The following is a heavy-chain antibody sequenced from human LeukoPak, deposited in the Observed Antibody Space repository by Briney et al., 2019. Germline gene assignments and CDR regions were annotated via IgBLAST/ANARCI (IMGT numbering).Heavy chain of an antibody. V-gene: IGHV3-33*01. J-gene: IGHJ4*02. CDR2: IWYDGSNK. CDR3: ARELAAAASDY. Sequence: GRSLRLSCAASGFTFSSYGMHWVRQAPGKGLEWVAVIWYDGSNKYYADSVKGRFTISRDNSKNTLYLQMNSLRAEDTAVYYCARELAAAASDYWGQGTLVTVSS. D-gene: IGHD6-13*01. CDR1: GFTFSSYG.